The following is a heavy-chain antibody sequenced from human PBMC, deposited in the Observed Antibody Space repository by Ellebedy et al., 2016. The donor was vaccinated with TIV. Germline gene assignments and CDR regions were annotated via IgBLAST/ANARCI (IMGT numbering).Heavy chain of an antibody. V-gene: IGHV3-66*01. CDR3: ARDPGGGGDFGDNWFDP. CDR2: IDRGGTNSGPIT. D-gene: IGHD2-21*01. J-gene: IGHJ5*02. CDR1: GFTVGSYY. Sequence: GESLKISCAASGFTVGSYYMSWVRQAPGKGLEWVSIIDRGGTNSGPITRYADSVNGRFIVSRDSSKNTLYLQMNSLTAEDTAVYYCARDPGGGGDFGDNWFDPWGQGTLVTVSS.